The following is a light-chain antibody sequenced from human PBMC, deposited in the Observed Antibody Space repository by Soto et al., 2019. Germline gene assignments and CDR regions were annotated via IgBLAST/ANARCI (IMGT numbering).Light chain of an antibody. CDR2: GVY. J-gene: IGKJ5*01. CDR1: QSVSSN. V-gene: IGKV3D-15*01. CDR3: PQHDNYPSS. Sequence: LSVSRGELATPSCRASQSVSSNLAWYQQKPGQAPRRLIYGVYTRAPGIPARFSGSGSGTDFTLTISRLESEDFAVYDCPQHDNYPSSLGQTT.